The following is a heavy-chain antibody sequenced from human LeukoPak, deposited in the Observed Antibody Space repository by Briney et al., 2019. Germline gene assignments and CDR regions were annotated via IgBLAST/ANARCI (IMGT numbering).Heavy chain of an antibody. V-gene: IGHV3-23*01. J-gene: IGHJ4*02. CDR2: IRGRGNYV. D-gene: IGHD5-12*01. CDR1: GFTFSSYA. CDR3: AKGGVYSGYDLSFGY. Sequence: GGSLRLSCAASGFTFSSYAMSWVRQAPGKGLEWVSSIRGRGNYVYYADSVKGRFTISRDNSKNTLYLQMNSLRADDTAVYYCAKGGVYSGYDLSFGYWGQGALVTVSS.